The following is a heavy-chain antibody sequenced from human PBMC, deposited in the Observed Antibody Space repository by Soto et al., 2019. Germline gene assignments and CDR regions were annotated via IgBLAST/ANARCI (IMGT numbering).Heavy chain of an antibody. CDR3: ARDRGSSGSYNWFDP. J-gene: IGHJ5*02. V-gene: IGHV4-4*07. D-gene: IGHD6-19*01. CDR1: GGSISSYY. Sequence: SETLSLTCTVSGGSISSYYWSWIRQPAGKGLEWIGRIYTSGSTNYNPSLKSRVTMSVDTSKNQFSLKLSSVTAADTAVYYCARDRGSSGSYNWFDPWGQGTLVTVSS. CDR2: IYTSGST.